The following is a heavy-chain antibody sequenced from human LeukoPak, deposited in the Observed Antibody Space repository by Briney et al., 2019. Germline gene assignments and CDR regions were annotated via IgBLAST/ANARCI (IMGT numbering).Heavy chain of an antibody. CDR3: ARTDYYDSNGHFDY. CDR2: INPNSGGT. Sequence: ASVKVSCKASGYTFTGYYMHWVRQAPGQGLEWMGRINPNSGGTNYARKFQGRVTMTRDTSISTAYMELSRLRSDDTAVYYCARTDYYDSNGHFDYWGQGTLVTVSS. J-gene: IGHJ4*02. V-gene: IGHV1-2*06. D-gene: IGHD3-22*01. CDR1: GYTFTGYY.